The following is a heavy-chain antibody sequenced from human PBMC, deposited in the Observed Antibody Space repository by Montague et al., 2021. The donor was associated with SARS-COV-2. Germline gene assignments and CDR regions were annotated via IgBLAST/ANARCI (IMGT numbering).Heavy chain of an antibody. J-gene: IGHJ6*03. Sequence: SETLSLTCAVYGGSFSGYYWSWIRQPPGKGLEWIGEINHSGSTNYNPSPKSRGTISVYTSTNQYSLKLSPVTAADTAVYYCARARQDVVVPALGIRAYHDYYYMDVWGKGTTVTVSS. D-gene: IGHD2-2*01. CDR2: INHSGST. CDR3: ARARQDVVVPALGIRAYHDYYYMDV. CDR1: GGSFSGYY. V-gene: IGHV4-34*01.